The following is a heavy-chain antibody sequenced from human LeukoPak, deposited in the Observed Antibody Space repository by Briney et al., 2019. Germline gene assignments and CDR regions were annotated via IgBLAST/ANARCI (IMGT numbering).Heavy chain of an antibody. CDR3: AGGARAAFDY. CDR1: GFTFSSYW. V-gene: IGHV3-74*01. D-gene: IGHD2-15*01. CDR2: IKTDGSTT. Sequence: PGGSLRLSCAASGFTFSSYWMHWVRQAPGKGLVWVSQIKTDGSTTIYADSVKGRFTISRDNARNTLYLQMNSLRAEDTAVYYCAGGARAAFDYWGQGTLVTVSS. J-gene: IGHJ4*02.